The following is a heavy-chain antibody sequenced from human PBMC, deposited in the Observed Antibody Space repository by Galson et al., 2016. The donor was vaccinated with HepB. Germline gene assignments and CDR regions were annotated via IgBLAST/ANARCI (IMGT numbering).Heavy chain of an antibody. V-gene: IGHV3-30*04. CDR3: ARDPMYTRGGWRNWAHYYFYNMDV. CDR2: VSSDGRNK. CDR1: GFTFTSYA. D-gene: IGHD6-19*01. Sequence: SLRLSCAASGFTFTSYAIHWVRQAPGKGLEWLGGVSSDGRNKYYADSVQGRFTISRDKSKKTADLQMRSLRDEDSGVYYCARDPMYTRGGWRNWAHYYFYNMDVWGQGTTVTVSS. J-gene: IGHJ6*01.